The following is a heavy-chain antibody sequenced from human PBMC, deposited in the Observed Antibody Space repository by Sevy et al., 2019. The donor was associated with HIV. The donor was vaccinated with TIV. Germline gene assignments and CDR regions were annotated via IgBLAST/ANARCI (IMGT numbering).Heavy chain of an antibody. Sequence: GGSLRLSCAASGFTFSSYGMHWVRQAPGKGLEWVAVISYDGSNKYYADSVKGRFTISRDNSKNTLYLQMNSLRAEDTAVYYCAKDLFLPDYDILTGYVRSGNYYGMDVWGQGTTVTVSS. J-gene: IGHJ6*02. V-gene: IGHV3-30*18. CDR1: GFTFSSYG. CDR3: AKDLFLPDYDILTGYVRSGNYYGMDV. CDR2: ISYDGSNK. D-gene: IGHD3-9*01.